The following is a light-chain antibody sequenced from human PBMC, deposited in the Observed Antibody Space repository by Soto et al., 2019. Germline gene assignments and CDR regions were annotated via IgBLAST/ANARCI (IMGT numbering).Light chain of an antibody. CDR2: YAS. CDR1: QCLXSG. J-gene: IGKJ1*01. V-gene: IGKV1-5*01. CDR3: QQYNSPTWT. Sequence: IQMTQCPSTLSASVGDRVTITCRASQCLXSGLGWYQQKPGKAPKVLXYYASSLERGGPSRFSGSGSATEFTLTISSLQPDDFSNYYCQQYNSPTWTFGQGTKVDIK.